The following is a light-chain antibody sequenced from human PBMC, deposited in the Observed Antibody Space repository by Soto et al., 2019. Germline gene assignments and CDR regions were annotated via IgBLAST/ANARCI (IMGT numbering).Light chain of an antibody. V-gene: IGLV1-51*02. CDR3: GTWDSSLNGYV. CDR1: TSNIGNNY. J-gene: IGLJ1*01. Sequence: QSVLTQPPSVSAAPGQKVTISCSGSTSNIGNNYVSWYQQVPGTAPKLLIYENNKRPSGIPDRFSGSKSGTSATLGITGLQTGDEADYYCGTWDSSLNGYVFGTGTKLTV. CDR2: ENN.